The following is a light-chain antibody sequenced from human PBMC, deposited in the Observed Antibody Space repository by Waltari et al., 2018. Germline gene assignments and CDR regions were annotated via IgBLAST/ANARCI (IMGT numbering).Light chain of an antibody. CDR1: KLGDKY. CDR2: QDS. V-gene: IGLV3-1*01. Sequence: SYELTQPPSVSVSPGQTASITCSGDKLGDKYACWYQQKPGQSPVLVIYQDSKRPSGIPWRFSGSNSGNTATLTISGTQAMDEADYYCQAWDSSTNVFGSGTKVTVL. J-gene: IGLJ6*01. CDR3: QAWDSSTNV.